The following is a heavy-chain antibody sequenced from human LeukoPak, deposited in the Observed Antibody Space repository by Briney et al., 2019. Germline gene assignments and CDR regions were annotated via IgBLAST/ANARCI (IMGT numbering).Heavy chain of an antibody. Sequence: SETLSLTCTVSGGSISSYYWSWIRQPPGKGLEWIGYIYYSGSTNYNPSLKSRVTISVDTSKNQFSLKLNSVTAADTAVYYCARVRDYVWGSYRYGIHYFDYWGQGTLVTVSS. D-gene: IGHD3-16*02. J-gene: IGHJ4*02. CDR3: ARVRDYVWGSYRYGIHYFDY. V-gene: IGHV4-59*01. CDR2: IYYSGST. CDR1: GGSISSYY.